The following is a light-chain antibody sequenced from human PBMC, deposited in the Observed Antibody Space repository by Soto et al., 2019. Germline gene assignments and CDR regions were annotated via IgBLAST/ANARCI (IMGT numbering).Light chain of an antibody. CDR2: GAS. J-gene: IGKJ2*03. V-gene: IGKV3-20*01. CDR1: QSVSSSY. CDR3: QQYGGSPPYS. Sequence: EIVLTQSPGTLSLSPGERVTLSCRASQSVSSSYLAWYQQKPGRAPRLLIYGASSRATGLPDRFTGSGSGTDFTLTISRLAPEDFAVYYCQQYGGSPPYSFGQGTKLEIK.